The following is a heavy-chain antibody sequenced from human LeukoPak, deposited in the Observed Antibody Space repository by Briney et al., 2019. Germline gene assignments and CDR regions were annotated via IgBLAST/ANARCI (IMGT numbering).Heavy chain of an antibody. CDR1: GGSFTGYY. V-gene: IGHV4-34*01. CDR2: INHSGST. D-gene: IGHD5/OR15-5a*01. CDR3: ARRVYAYYYYMDV. Sequence: SETLSLTCAVYGGSFTGYYWRWIRQPPGQGLEWIGEINHSGSTKYNPSLKSRVTISVDTSTNQFSLKLSSVTAADTAVYYCARRVYAYYYYMDVWGKGTTVTVSS. J-gene: IGHJ6*03.